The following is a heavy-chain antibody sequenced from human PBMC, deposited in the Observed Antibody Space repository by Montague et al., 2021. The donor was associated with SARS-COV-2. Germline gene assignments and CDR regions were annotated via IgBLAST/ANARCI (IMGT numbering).Heavy chain of an antibody. V-gene: IGHV4-34*12. CDR3: ARSSLGWSILDV. CDR2: VIYSGGT. D-gene: IGHD2-15*01. Sequence: SETLSLTCSVYGGSFSGYYWSWIRQFPGKGLEWIGEVIYSGGTNYNPSLKSRVTISIDSSKNNFSLQLRSVTAADTAVYYCARSSLGWSILDVWGQGTTVTVSS. CDR1: GGSFSGYY. J-gene: IGHJ6*02.